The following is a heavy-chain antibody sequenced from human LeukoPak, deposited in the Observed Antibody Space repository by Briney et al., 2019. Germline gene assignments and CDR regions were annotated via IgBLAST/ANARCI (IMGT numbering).Heavy chain of an antibody. CDR3: ARGGYTGPFDC. D-gene: IGHD5-18*01. Sequence: GGSLRLSCAASGFTFSSYSMNWVRQAPGKGLEWVSVIYSGGSTYYADSVKGRFTISRDNSKNTLYLQMNSLRAEDTAVYYSARGGYTGPFDCWGQGTLVTVSS. CDR2: IYSGGST. J-gene: IGHJ4*02. CDR1: GFTFSSYS. V-gene: IGHV3-66*01.